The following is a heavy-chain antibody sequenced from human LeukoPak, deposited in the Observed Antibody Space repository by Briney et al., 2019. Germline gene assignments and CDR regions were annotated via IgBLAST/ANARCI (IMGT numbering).Heavy chain of an antibody. V-gene: IGHV4-59*01. CDR3: ARGTSGDPFDY. D-gene: IGHD4-17*01. Sequence: SETLSLTCTVSGGSLSSDYWSWIRQPPTKGLEWIGYVYYSGSTNYNPSLKSRVTISVDTSKNQFSLKLTSVTAADTAVYYCARGTSGDPFDYWGQGTLVTVSS. CDR2: VYYSGST. J-gene: IGHJ4*02. CDR1: GGSLSSDY.